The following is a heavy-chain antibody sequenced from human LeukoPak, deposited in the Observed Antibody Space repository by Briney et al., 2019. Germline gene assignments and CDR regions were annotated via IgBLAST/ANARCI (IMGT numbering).Heavy chain of an antibody. J-gene: IGHJ4*02. V-gene: IGHV3-23*01. CDR3: ARVPTSGTYYYFDY. D-gene: IGHD2-2*01. CDR1: GFTFSSYA. CDR2: IHSAGRST. Sequence: GVSLRLSCAASGFTFSSYAMAWVSQALGKGLEWVSAIHSAGRSTYYPDSLKGRVTISRDNSKNTLYVQMKSLRPEDTAVYYCARVPTSGTYYYFDYWGQGTLVTVSS.